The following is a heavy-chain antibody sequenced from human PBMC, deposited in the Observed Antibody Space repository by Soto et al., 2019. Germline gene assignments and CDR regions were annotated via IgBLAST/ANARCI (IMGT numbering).Heavy chain of an antibody. V-gene: IGHV3-30*18. CDR1: GFTFSSYG. J-gene: IGHJ4*02. CDR2: ISYDGSNK. Sequence: SLRLSCAASGFTFSSYGMHWVRQAPGKGLEWVAVISYDGSNKYYADSVKGRFTISRDNSKNTLYLQMNSLRAEDTAVYYCAKDHLHYYDSSGYPAAVAYWGQGTLVTVSS. D-gene: IGHD3-22*01. CDR3: AKDHLHYYDSSGYPAAVAY.